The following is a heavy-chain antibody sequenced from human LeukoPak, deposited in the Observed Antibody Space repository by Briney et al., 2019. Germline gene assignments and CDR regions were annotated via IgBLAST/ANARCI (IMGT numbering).Heavy chain of an antibody. Sequence: GGSLRLSCAASGFRFSSYGVHWVRQAPGKGLEWVAVISYDGSNKYYADSVKGRFTISRDKSKNTLDLQMNSLRAEDTAVYYCAKDGSITAAGGFDPWGQGTLVTVSS. CDR1: GFRFSSYG. V-gene: IGHV3-30*18. CDR2: ISYDGSNK. J-gene: IGHJ5*02. CDR3: AKDGSITAAGGFDP. D-gene: IGHD6-13*01.